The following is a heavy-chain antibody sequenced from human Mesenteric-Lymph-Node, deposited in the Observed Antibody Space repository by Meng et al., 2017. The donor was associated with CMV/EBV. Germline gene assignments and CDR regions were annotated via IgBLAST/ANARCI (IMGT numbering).Heavy chain of an antibody. J-gene: IGHJ6*02. Sequence: GESLKISCAASGFTLSRNWMTWVRQAPGKGLEWVANIKQDGSQKYYVDSVKGRFTISRDNAKNSLYLQMNSLRAEDTAVYYCARDMEVFGVVEYFYGLDVWGQGTTVTVSS. D-gene: IGHD3-3*01. CDR3: ARDMEVFGVVEYFYGLDV. CDR2: IKQDGSQK. CDR1: GFTLSRNW. V-gene: IGHV3-7*03.